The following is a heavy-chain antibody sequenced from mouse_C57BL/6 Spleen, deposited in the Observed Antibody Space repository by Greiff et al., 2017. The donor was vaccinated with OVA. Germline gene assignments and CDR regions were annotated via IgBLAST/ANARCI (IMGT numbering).Heavy chain of an antibody. CDR2: ISYDGSN. Sequence: EVKLQESGPGLVKPSQSLSLTCSVTGYSITSGYYWNWIRQFPGNKLEWMGYISYDGSNNYNPSLKNRISITRDTSKNQFFLKLNSVTTEDTATYYCAREGNYTRYFDVWGTGTTVTVSS. CDR1: GYSITSGYY. J-gene: IGHJ1*03. D-gene: IGHD2-12*01. CDR3: AREGNYTRYFDV. V-gene: IGHV3-6*01.